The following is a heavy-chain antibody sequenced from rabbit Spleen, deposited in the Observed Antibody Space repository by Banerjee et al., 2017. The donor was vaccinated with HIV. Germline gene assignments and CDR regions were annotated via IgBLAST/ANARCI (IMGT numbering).Heavy chain of an antibody. CDR1: GFTISSSDY. V-gene: IGHV1S45*01. CDR3: ARDAAGYGYAGL. D-gene: IGHD6-1*01. CDR2: IYGGSSGST. J-gene: IGHJ4*01. Sequence: QEQLEESGGGLVQPEGSLTLTCTASGFTISSSDYMCWVRQAPGKGLEWIGCIYGGSSGSTYYASWAKGRFTISKTSSTTVTLQMTSLTAADTATYFCARDAAGYGYAGLWGPGTLVTVS.